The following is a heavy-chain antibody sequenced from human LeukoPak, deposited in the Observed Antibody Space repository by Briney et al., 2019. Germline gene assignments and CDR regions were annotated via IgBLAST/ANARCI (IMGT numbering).Heavy chain of an antibody. V-gene: IGHV1-2*02. CDR1: GYIFAGYN. J-gene: IGHJ4*02. CDR3: AREGSGYDYYYFDY. CDR2: IDPNSGDT. D-gene: IGHD5-12*01. Sequence: ASVKVSCKPSGYIFAGYNIHGVRQAPGQGLEWMGRIDPNSGDTRISQKSQGRVTVTRGTAISTVYMEVKRLRSDDTAIYYWAREGSGYDYYYFDYWGQGTLVTVSS.